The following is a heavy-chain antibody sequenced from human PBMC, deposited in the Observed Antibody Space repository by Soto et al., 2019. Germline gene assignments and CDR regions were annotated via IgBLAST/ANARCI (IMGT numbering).Heavy chain of an antibody. D-gene: IGHD5-18*01. CDR1: GGSISSGDYY. J-gene: IGHJ5*02. V-gene: IGHV4-30-4*01. CDR3: ARATWIQPGGFGWFDP. CDR2: IYYSGST. Sequence: QVQLQESGPGLVKPSQTLSLTCTVSGGSISSGDYYWSWIRQPPGKGLEWIGYIYYSGSTYYNPSLKSRVTIAVDTSKNQFSLKLSSVTAADTAVYYCARATWIQPGGFGWFDPWGQGTLVTVSS.